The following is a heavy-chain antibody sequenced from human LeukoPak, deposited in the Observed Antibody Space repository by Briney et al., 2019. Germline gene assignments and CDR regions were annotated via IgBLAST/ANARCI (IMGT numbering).Heavy chain of an antibody. J-gene: IGHJ4*02. V-gene: IGHV3-21*01. CDR2: ISSSSSYI. Sequence: PGGSLRLSCAASGFTFSIYAMSWVRQAPGKGLEWVSSISSSSSYIYYADSVKGRFTISRDNAKNSLYLQMNSLRAEDTAVYYCARVRGSYSVDYWGQGTLVTVSS. CDR3: ARVRGSYSVDY. CDR1: GFTFSIYA. D-gene: IGHD1-26*01.